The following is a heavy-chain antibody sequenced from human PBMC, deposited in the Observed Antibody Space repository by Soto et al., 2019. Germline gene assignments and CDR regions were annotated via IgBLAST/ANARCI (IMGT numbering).Heavy chain of an antibody. V-gene: IGHV4-59*08. CDR1: GGSISSYY. CDR2: IYYSGST. Sequence: SETLYLTCTVSGGSISSYYWSWIRQPPGKGLEWIGYIYYSGSTNYNPSLKSRVTISVDTSKNQFSLKLSSVTAADTAVYYCARVKCLHPRTCIAVAPFDYRGQGTLDTGSS. CDR3: ARVKCLHPRTCIAVAPFDY. D-gene: IGHD6-19*01. J-gene: IGHJ4*02.